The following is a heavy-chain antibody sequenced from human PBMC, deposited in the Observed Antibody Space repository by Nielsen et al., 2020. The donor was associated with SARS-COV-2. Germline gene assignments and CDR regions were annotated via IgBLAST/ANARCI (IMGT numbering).Heavy chain of an antibody. CDR3: ARWDGGNWSSGWFDP. D-gene: IGHD4-23*01. CDR2: ISAYNGNT. J-gene: IGHJ5*02. CDR1: GYTFTSYG. Sequence: ASVKVSCKASGYTFTSYGISWVRQAPGQGLEWMGWISAYNGNTNYAQKLQGRVTMTTDTSTSTAYMELRSLRSDDTAVYYCARWDGGNWSSGWFDPWGQGTLVTVSS. V-gene: IGHV1-18*01.